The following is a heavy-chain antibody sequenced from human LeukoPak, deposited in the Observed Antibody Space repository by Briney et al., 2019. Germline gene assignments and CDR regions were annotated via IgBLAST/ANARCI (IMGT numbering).Heavy chain of an antibody. V-gene: IGHV3-33*01. J-gene: IGHJ4*02. CDR1: GFTFSSYG. Sequence: GGSLRLSCAASGFTFSSYGMHWVRQAPGKGLEWVAVIWYDGSNKYYADSVKGRFTIPRDNSKNTLYLQMNSLRAEDTAVYYCARGYYYDSSGPDYWGQGTLVTVSS. D-gene: IGHD3-22*01. CDR2: IWYDGSNK. CDR3: ARGYYYDSSGPDY.